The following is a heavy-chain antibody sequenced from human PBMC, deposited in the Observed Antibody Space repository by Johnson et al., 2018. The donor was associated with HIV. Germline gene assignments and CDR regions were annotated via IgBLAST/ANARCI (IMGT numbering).Heavy chain of an antibody. V-gene: IGHV3-30-3*01. D-gene: IGHD6-13*01. CDR1: GFTFSSYA. Sequence: QVQLVESGGGVVQPGRSLRLSCAASGFTFSSYAMQWVRQAPGKGLEWVAVISHDGNKKYYADSVQGRFTISRDNSKKTLYLQMNSLRAEETAVYYCAKEEGIAAAGCAFDIWGQGTMVTVSS. J-gene: IGHJ3*02. CDR2: ISHDGNKK. CDR3: AKEEGIAAAGCAFDI.